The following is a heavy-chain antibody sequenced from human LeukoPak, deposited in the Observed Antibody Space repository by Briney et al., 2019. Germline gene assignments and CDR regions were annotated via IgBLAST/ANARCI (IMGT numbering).Heavy chain of an antibody. CDR3: ARDKSSFDYYYYMDV. V-gene: IGHV1-69*06. J-gene: IGHJ6*03. Sequence: SVKVSCKASGGTFSSYAISWVRQAPGQGLEWMGGIIPIFGTANYAQKFQGRVTITADKSTSTAYMELSSLRSEDTAVYYCARDKSSFDYYYYMDVWGKGTTVAVSS. CDR1: GGTFSSYA. CDR2: IIPIFGTA.